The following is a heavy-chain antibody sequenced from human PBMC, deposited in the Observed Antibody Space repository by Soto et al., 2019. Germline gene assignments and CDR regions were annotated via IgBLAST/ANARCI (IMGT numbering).Heavy chain of an antibody. J-gene: IGHJ6*02. D-gene: IGHD5-12*01. V-gene: IGHV3-48*02. CDR3: ARYGGYSGYVLYYYYGMDV. CDR2: ISSSSSTI. Sequence: GESLKISCAASGFTFSSYSMNWVRQAPGKGLEWVSYISSSSSTIYYADSVKGRFTISRDNAKNSLYLQMNSLRDEDTAVYYCARYGGYSGYVLYYYYGMDVWGQGTTVTVSS. CDR1: GFTFSSYS.